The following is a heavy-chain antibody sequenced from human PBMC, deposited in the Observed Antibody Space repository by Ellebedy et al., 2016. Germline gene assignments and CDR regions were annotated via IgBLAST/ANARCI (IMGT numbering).Heavy chain of an antibody. J-gene: IGHJ5*02. V-gene: IGHV3-7*01. CDR1: GFTFSNYW. Sequence: GGSLRLXXAVSGFTFSNYWMSWVRQAPGKGLEWVANIKQDGSEKYYVDSVKGRFTISRDNAKNSLYLQMNSLRAEDTAVYYCARDLSNPWGQGTLVTVSS. CDR2: IKQDGSEK. CDR3: ARDLSNP.